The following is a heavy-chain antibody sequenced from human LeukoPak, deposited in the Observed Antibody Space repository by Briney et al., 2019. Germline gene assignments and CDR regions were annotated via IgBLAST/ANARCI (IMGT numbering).Heavy chain of an antibody. J-gene: IGHJ4*02. CDR3: ARQYLYDFWSGYYGY. CDR1: GYTFTGYY. V-gene: IGHV1-2*02. Sequence: ASVKVSCRASGYTFTGYYMHWVRQAPGQGLEWMGWINPNSGGTNCAQKFQGRVTMTRDTSISTAYMELSRLRSDDTAVYYCARQYLYDFWSGYYGYWGQGTLVTVSS. CDR2: INPNSGGT. D-gene: IGHD3-3*01.